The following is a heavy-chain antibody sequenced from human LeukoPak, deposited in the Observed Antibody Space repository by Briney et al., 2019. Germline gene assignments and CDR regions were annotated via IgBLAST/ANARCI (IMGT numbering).Heavy chain of an antibody. Sequence: ASVKVSCKASGYTFTSYGISWVRQAPGQGLEWMGWICAYNGNTNYAQKLQGRVTMTTDTSTSTDYMELRSLRTDDSAVDYCARAVVYNWFDPWRQGTLVTVSS. CDR3: ARAVVYNWFDP. CDR2: ICAYNGNT. D-gene: IGHD2-8*02. J-gene: IGHJ5*02. CDR1: GYTFTSYG. V-gene: IGHV1-18*01.